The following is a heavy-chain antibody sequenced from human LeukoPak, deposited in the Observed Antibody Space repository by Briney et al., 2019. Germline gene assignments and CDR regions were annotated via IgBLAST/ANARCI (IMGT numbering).Heavy chain of an antibody. Sequence: GGSLRLSCAVSGFTFSSYGMSWVRQAPGKGLEWVSAISGSGGSTYYADSVKGRFTISRDNSKNTLYLQMNSLRAEDTAVYYCAKDILTGPSAHDYWGQGTLVTVSS. D-gene: IGHD3-9*01. V-gene: IGHV3-23*01. CDR1: GFTFSSYG. CDR2: ISGSGGST. CDR3: AKDILTGPSAHDY. J-gene: IGHJ4*02.